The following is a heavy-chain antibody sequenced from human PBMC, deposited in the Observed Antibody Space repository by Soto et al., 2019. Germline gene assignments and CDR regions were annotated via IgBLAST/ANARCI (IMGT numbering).Heavy chain of an antibody. CDR3: AREELPSYYYGMDV. CDR1: GYIFTGYH. J-gene: IGHJ6*02. CDR2: INPNSGGT. V-gene: IGHV1-2*02. D-gene: IGHD1-7*01. Sequence: ASVKVSCKASGYIFTGYHMHWVRQATGRGLEWMGWINPNSGGTKYAQKFQGRVTMTRDTSISTAYMELSSLRSDETAVDYCAREELPSYYYGMDVWGQGTTVTVSS.